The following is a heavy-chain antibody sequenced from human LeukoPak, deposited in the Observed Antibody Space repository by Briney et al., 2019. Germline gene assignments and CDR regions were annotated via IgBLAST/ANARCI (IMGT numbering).Heavy chain of an antibody. CDR2: ISTDGKTT. CDR1: GFSFSSYW. V-gene: IGHV3-74*01. CDR3: GRGGNYYLDP. J-gene: IGHJ5*02. D-gene: IGHD1-26*01. Sequence: GGSLRLSCAASGFSFSSYWIHWVRQAPGKGLVWVSRISTDGKTTSYADSVKGRFTISRDNAMNTAYLQMNSLRAEDTAVHYCGRGGNYYLDPWGQGTLVSVSS.